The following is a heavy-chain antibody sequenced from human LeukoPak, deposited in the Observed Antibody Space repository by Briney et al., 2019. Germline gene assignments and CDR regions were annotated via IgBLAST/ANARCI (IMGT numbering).Heavy chain of an antibody. J-gene: IGHJ4*02. CDR3: ARHSHSGSYYQY. D-gene: IGHD1-26*01. Sequence: PSETLSLTCTVSGGSISSSSYYWGWIRQPPGKGLEWIGSIYYSGSTYYNPSLKSRVTISVDTSKNQFSLKLGSVTAADTAVYYCARHSHSGSYYQYWGQGTLVTVSS. CDR1: GGSISSSSYY. CDR2: IYYSGST. V-gene: IGHV4-39*01.